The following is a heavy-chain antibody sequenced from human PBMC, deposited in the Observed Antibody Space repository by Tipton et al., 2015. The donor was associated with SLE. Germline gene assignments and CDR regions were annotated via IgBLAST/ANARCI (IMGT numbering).Heavy chain of an antibody. D-gene: IGHD4-17*01. CDR1: GGSFSGYY. Sequence: TLSLTCAVYGGSFSGYYWSWIRQTPGKGLEWIGEINHSGSTNYNPSLKSRVTISVDTSKNQFSLKLGSVTVADTAVYYCARPYGDYWGQGLLVSVSS. CDR2: INHSGST. CDR3: ARPYGDY. J-gene: IGHJ4*02. V-gene: IGHV4-34*01.